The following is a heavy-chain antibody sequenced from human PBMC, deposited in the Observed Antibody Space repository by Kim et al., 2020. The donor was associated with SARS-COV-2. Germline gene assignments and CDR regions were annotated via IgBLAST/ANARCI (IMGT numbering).Heavy chain of an antibody. D-gene: IGHD6-13*01. CDR1: GYTFTGYY. V-gene: IGHV1-2*02. CDR3: ARVGYSSSWPYYYYGMDV. Sequence: ASVKVSCKASGYTFTGYYMHWVRQAPGQGLEWMGWINPNSGGTNYAQKFQGRVTMTRDTSISTAYMELSRLRSDDTAVYYCARVGYSSSWPYYYYGMDVWGKGTTVTVSS. CDR2: INPNSGGT. J-gene: IGHJ6*04.